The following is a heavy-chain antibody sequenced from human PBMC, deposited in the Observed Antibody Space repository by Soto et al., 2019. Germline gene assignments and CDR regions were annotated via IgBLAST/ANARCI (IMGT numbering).Heavy chain of an antibody. CDR3: ARAPNEYCSGGSCYWFDP. Sequence: SETLSLTCTVSGGSISSGGYYLSWIRQHPGKGLEWIGYIYYSGSTYYNPSLKSRVTISVDTSKNQFSLKLSSVTAADTAVYYCARAPNEYCSGGSCYWFDPWGQGTLVTVSS. CDR2: IYYSGST. CDR1: GGSISSGGYY. D-gene: IGHD2-15*01. J-gene: IGHJ5*02. V-gene: IGHV4-31*03.